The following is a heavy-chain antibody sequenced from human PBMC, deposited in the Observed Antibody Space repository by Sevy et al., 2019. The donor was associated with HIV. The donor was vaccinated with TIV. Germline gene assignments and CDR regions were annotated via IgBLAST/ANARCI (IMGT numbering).Heavy chain of an antibody. D-gene: IGHD6-19*01. V-gene: IGHV3-23*01. Sequence: GGSLRLSCAASGFTFSSYAMSWVRQAPGKGMEWVSAISGSGGSTYYADSVKGRFTISRDNSKNTLYLQMNSLRADDTAVYYCATGGAVAGSFDYWGQGTLVTVSS. CDR2: ISGSGGST. CDR3: ATGGAVAGSFDY. J-gene: IGHJ4*02. CDR1: GFTFSSYA.